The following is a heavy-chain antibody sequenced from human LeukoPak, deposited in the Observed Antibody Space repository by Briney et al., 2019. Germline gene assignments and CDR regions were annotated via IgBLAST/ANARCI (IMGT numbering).Heavy chain of an antibody. D-gene: IGHD1-1*01. CDR1: GFTLTNYA. V-gene: IGHV3-13*01. CDR3: ARQSTSHGNFDY. Sequence: GGSLRLSCAASGFTLTNYAMHWVRQPAGEGLEWVSALGTAGDTFYPGSVKGRFSISRDNAKKSLFLQMNSLRVEDTAIYYCARQSTSHGNFDYWGQGTLVTVSS. J-gene: IGHJ4*02. CDR2: LGTAGDT.